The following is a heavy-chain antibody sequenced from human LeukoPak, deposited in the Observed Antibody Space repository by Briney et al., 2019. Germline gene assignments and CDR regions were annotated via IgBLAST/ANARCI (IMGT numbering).Heavy chain of an antibody. CDR2: INSDSSSV. CDR1: GFTFRSYS. J-gene: IGHJ4*02. V-gene: IGHV3-21*06. Sequence: GGSPRLSCEASGFTFRSYSMNWVRQAPGKGLEWVSFINSDSSSVYYAGSVRGRSTISRDNAKNSLYLQLNSLRAEDTAVYYCARGPYGSGSYKEIDCDYWGQGTLLTVSS. CDR3: ARGPYGSGSYKEIDCDY. D-gene: IGHD3-10*01.